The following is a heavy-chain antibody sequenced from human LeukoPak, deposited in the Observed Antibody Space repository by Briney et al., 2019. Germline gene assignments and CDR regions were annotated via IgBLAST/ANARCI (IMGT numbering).Heavy chain of an antibody. D-gene: IGHD2-2*01. V-gene: IGHV4-34*01. CDR2: INHSGST. CDR3: ARGAGYCSSTSCWNWFDP. J-gene: IGHJ5*02. Sequence: KPSDTLSLTCAVYGGSLSGYYWSWIRQPPGRGLEWIGEINHSGSTNYNPSLKSRVTISVDTSKNQFSLKLSSVNAADTAVFYCARGAGYCSSTSCWNWFDPWGQGTLVTVSS. CDR1: GGSLSGYY.